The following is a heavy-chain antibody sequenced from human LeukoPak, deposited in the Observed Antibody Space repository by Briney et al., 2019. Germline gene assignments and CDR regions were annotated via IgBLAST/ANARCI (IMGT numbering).Heavy chain of an antibody. CDR2: IKSKTDGGTR. CDR3: TTFDYAAFLI. V-gene: IGHV3-15*01. Sequence: GGSLRLSCAVSGFTSSNAWMSWVRQAPGKGLEWVGRIKSKTDGGTRDYAAPVKGRFTISRDDSKNTLYLQMNSLKTEDTAVHYCTTFDYAAFLIWGQGTMVTVSS. D-gene: IGHD4/OR15-4a*01. CDR1: GFTSSNAW. J-gene: IGHJ3*02.